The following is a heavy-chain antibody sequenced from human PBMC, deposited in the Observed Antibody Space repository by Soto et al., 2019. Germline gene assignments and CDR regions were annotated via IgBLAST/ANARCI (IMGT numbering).Heavy chain of an antibody. CDR1: GDTFNFYS. Sequence: QVQLVQSGAEVKRPGSSVKVSCKASGDTFNFYSINWVRQAPGVGLEWMGRVNPIVSMSNYAQKFQGRVTLAAGRSMSTAYMELSSLRSEDTAIYYCASSYGSGYRAFDYWGQGALVTVSS. J-gene: IGHJ4*02. V-gene: IGHV1-69*02. CDR3: ASSYGSGYRAFDY. CDR2: VNPIVSMS. D-gene: IGHD3-10*01.